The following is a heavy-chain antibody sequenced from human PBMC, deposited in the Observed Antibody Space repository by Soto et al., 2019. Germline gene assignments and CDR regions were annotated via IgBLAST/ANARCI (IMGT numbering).Heavy chain of an antibody. Sequence: GGSLRLSCAASGFTFSSYAMSWVRQAPGKGLEWVSAISGSGGSTYYADSVKGRFTISRDNSKNTLYLQMNSLRAEDTAVYYCAKDALYDFWSGYSRFDPWGQGTLVTVSS. CDR1: GFTFSSYA. CDR3: AKDALYDFWSGYSRFDP. CDR2: ISGSGGST. D-gene: IGHD3-3*01. V-gene: IGHV3-23*01. J-gene: IGHJ5*02.